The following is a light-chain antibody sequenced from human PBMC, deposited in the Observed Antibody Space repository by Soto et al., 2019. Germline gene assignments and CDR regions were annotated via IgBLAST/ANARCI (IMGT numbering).Light chain of an antibody. CDR3: QQYDTSPYT. CDR2: AAS. J-gene: IGKJ2*01. Sequence: EIVLTQSPATLSLSPGERATLSCGARQSVSSNYLAWYQQKGGLAPRLLIYAASTRAAGIPDRFSGSGSGTDFTLTISRLDLEDFGVYYCQQYDTSPYTFCQGTKLEIK. CDR1: QSVSSNY. V-gene: IGKV3D-20*01.